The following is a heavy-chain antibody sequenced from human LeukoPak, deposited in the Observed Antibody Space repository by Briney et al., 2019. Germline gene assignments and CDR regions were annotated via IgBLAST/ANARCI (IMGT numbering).Heavy chain of an antibody. CDR2: IIPIFGTA. J-gene: IGHJ3*02. CDR1: GGSFSSYA. Sequence: SSVKVSCKASGGSFSSYAISWVRQAPGQGLEWMGGIIPIFGTANYAQKFQGRVTITTDESTNTAYLELSSLRSEDTAVYYCARSVHYDISHQPFAFDIWGQGTMVTVSS. V-gene: IGHV1-69*05. CDR3: ARSVHYDISHQPFAFDI. D-gene: IGHD3-9*01.